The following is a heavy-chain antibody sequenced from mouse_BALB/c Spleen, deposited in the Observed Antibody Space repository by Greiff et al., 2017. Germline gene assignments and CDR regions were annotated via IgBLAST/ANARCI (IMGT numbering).Heavy chain of an antibody. CDR1: GYSITSGYY. J-gene: IGHJ2*01. V-gene: IGHV3-6*02. CDR2: ISYDGSN. D-gene: IGHD2-14*01. Sequence: EVQLVESGPGLVKPSLSLSLTCSVTGYSITSGYYWNWIRQFPGNKLEWMGYISYDGSNNYNPSLKNRISITRDTSKNQFFLKLNSVTTEDTATYYCASYRYGFDYWGQGTTLTVSS. CDR3: ASYRYGFDY.